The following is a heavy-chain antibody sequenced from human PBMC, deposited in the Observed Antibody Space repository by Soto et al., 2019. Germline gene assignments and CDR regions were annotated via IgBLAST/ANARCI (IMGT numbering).Heavy chain of an antibody. CDR2: IWYDGSNK. V-gene: IGHV3-33*01. CDR3: AREGLPDYYGSGSYFEGVHY. J-gene: IGHJ4*02. Sequence: GGSLRLSCAASGFTFSSYGMHWVRQAPGKGLEWVAVIWYDGSNKYYADSVKGRFTISRDNSKNTLYLQMNSLRAEDTAVYYCAREGLPDYYGSGSYFEGVHYWGQGTLVTVSS. CDR1: GFTFSSYG. D-gene: IGHD3-10*01.